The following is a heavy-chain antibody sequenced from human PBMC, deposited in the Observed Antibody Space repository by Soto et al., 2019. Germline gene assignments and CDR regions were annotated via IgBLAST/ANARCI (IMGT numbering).Heavy chain of an antibody. Sequence: LKISCKGSGYSFTSYCIGWVSQIPGKGLEWMGIIYPGDSDTRYSPSFQGQVTISDANNISTAYLQWSSLAASDTAMYYCTSLVYAGTGAFDYWGQGTMVTVSS. D-gene: IGHD2-8*02. CDR3: TSLVYAGTGAFDY. V-gene: IGHV5-51*01. CDR2: IYPGDSDT. J-gene: IGHJ4*01. CDR1: GYSFTSYC.